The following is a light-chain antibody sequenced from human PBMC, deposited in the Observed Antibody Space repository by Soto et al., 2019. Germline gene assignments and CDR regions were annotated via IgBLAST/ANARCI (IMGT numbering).Light chain of an antibody. CDR3: TSYTSDSSVI. CDR2: DVT. CDR1: SSDIGGYRY. V-gene: IGLV2-14*03. Sequence: QSALTQPASVSGSPGQSVTISCTGTSSDIGGYRYVSWYQQRPGKAPKRMIQDVTNRPSGVSDRFSGSKSGNTASLTISGLQAEDEADYYCTSYTSDSSVIFGGGTQLTVL. J-gene: IGLJ2*01.